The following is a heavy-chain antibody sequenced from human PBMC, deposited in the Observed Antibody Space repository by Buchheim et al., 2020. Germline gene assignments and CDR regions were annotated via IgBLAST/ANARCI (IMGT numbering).Heavy chain of an antibody. V-gene: IGHV3-23*01. CDR2: ISGSGAST. Sequence: EVQLLESGGGLVQPGGSLRLSCAASGFTFSNYAMSWVRQAPGKGLEWVSAISGSGASTYYADSGKGRVTISRDNSKSTLYLQMNSLRAEDTAVYYCARGDSYYDFLCEYWGQGTL. CDR3: ARGDSYYDFLCEY. CDR1: GFTFSNYA. D-gene: IGHD3-3*01. J-gene: IGHJ1*01.